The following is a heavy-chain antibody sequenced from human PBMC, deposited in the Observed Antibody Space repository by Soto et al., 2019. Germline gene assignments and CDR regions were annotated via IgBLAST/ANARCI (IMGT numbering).Heavy chain of an antibody. CDR1: GGTFSNFA. Sequence: GASVKVSCKASGGTFSNFAITWVRQAPGQGLEWMGGIIPFFGTTKYAQKFQGRVTITADESTTTAYMELSSLTSADTAVYYCARVQGFLEWTNYFYCRMDVWGQGTTVTVYS. V-gene: IGHV1-69*13. CDR3: ARVQGFLEWTNYFYCRMDV. D-gene: IGHD3-3*01. CDR2: IIPFFGTT. J-gene: IGHJ6*02.